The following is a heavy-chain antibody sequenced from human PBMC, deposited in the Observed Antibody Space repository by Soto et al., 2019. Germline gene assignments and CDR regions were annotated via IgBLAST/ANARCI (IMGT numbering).Heavy chain of an antibody. Sequence: ASVKVSCKASGYTFTSYGISWVRQAPGQGLEWMGWISAYNGNTNYAQKLQGRVTMTTDTSTGTAYMELRSLRSDDTAVYYCARAWDSGSYYAAFDIWGQGTMVTVSS. CDR2: ISAYNGNT. V-gene: IGHV1-18*01. CDR1: GYTFTSYG. J-gene: IGHJ3*02. CDR3: ARAWDSGSYYAAFDI. D-gene: IGHD1-26*01.